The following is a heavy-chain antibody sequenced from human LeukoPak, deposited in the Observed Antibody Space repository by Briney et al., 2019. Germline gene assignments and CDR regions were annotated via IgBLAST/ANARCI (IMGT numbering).Heavy chain of an antibody. CDR2: INSDGSST. D-gene: IGHD4-17*01. V-gene: IGHV3-74*01. CDR1: GFTFSNYW. CDR3: AKGGATVIDY. Sequence: GGSLRLSCAASGFTFSNYWMHWVRQAPGKGLVRVSRINSDGSSTTSADSVKGRFTISRDNAKNTLYLQMNSLRAEDTAVYYCAKGGATVIDYWGQGTLVTVSS. J-gene: IGHJ4*02.